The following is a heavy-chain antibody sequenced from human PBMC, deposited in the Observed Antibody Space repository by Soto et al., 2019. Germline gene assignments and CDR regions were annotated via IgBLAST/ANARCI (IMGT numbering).Heavy chain of an antibody. J-gene: IGHJ4*01. D-gene: IGHD5-12*01. Sequence: HRVLQEPRKGLEWVAVIWDDGSNKYYADSVKGRFTISRDNSKNTLYLQMNSLRAEDTAVYYCARDVRVLGSSGVPGYWGHGTLVTVSS. CDR2: IWDDGSNK. V-gene: IGHV3-33*01. CDR3: ARDVRVLGSSGVPGY.